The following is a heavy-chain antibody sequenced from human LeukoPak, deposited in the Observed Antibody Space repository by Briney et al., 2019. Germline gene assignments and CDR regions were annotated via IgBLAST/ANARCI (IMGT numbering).Heavy chain of an antibody. J-gene: IGHJ4*02. D-gene: IGHD6-13*01. V-gene: IGHV1-2*02. CDR2: INPNSGGT. CDR3: ARFPTAAAGTSYYFDY. CDR1: GYTFTGYY. Sequence: ASVKVSCKASGYTFTGYYVHWVRQAPGQGLEWMGWINPNSGGTNYAQKFQGRVTMTRDTSISTAYMELSRLGSDDTAVYYCARFPTAAAGTSYYFDYWGQGTLVTVSS.